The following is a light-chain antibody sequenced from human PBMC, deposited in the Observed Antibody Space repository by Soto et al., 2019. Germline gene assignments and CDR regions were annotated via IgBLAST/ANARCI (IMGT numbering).Light chain of an antibody. CDR1: QSVRNNY. CDR2: DTS. Sequence: IVLTQSPDTRSLSPGERATLSCRASQSVRNNYLAWYQQKPGQAPRFLIYDTSSRATGIPERFSGSGSGTDFTLTISRLEHEDFAVYYCQQYGRSPLTFGGGTKVEIK. J-gene: IGKJ4*01. CDR3: QQYGRSPLT. V-gene: IGKV3-20*01.